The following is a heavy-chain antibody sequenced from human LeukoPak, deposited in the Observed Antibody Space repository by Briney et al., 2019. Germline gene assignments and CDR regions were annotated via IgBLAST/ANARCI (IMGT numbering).Heavy chain of an antibody. CDR3: ARDGDGRINFDY. V-gene: IGHV1-2*02. Sequence: GASVKVSCKASGYTLSGYYMHWVRQAPGQGLEWMGWINPHSGGTNYAQKFQGRVTMTRDTSISTDYMELRRLTSEDTAVYYCARDGDGRINFDYWGQGTLVTVSS. CDR1: GYTLSGYY. CDR2: INPHSGGT. J-gene: IGHJ4*02. D-gene: IGHD3-10*01.